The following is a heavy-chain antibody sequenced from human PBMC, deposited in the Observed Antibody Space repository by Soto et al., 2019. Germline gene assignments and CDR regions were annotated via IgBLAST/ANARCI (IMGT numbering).Heavy chain of an antibody. V-gene: IGHV3-23*01. J-gene: IGHJ4*02. D-gene: IGHD3-9*01. CDR3: AMGRILTGYYSDY. Sequence: EVQLLESGGGLVQPGGSLRLSCAASGFTFSSYAMSWVRQAPGKGLEWVSAISGSGGSTYYADSVKGRFTISRDNSKNTLYLQMNSLRAEDTAVYYCAMGRILTGYYSDYWGQGTLVTVSS. CDR1: GFTFSSYA. CDR2: ISGSGGST.